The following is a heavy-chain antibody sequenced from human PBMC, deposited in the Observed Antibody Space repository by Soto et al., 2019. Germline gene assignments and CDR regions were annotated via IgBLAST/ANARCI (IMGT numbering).Heavy chain of an antibody. CDR2: IYHSGST. D-gene: IGHD6-13*01. CDR3: ALYSSSWPYYFDY. CDR1: GGSISSSNW. Sequence: QVQLQESGPGLVKPSGTLSLTCAVSGGSISSSNWWSWVRKPPGKGLEWIGEIYHSGSTNYNPSLKSRVTIAVDKSKNQFSLKLSSVTAADTAVYYCALYSSSWPYYFDYWGQGTLVTVSS. V-gene: IGHV4-4*02. J-gene: IGHJ4*02.